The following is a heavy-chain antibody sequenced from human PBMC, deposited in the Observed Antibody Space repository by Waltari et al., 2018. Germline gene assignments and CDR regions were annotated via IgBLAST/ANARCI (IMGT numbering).Heavy chain of an antibody. J-gene: IGHJ4*02. CDR2: ISYDVSNK. Sequence: QVQLVESGGGVVQPGRSLRLSCAASGFTFSSYGMHWVRQAPGKGLEWVAVISYDVSNKYYAYSVKGRFTISRDNSKNTLYLQMNSLRAEDTAVYYCAKDWGYFHGIDYWGQGTLVTVSS. V-gene: IGHV3-30*18. D-gene: IGHD3-16*01. CDR1: GFTFSSYG. CDR3: AKDWGYFHGIDY.